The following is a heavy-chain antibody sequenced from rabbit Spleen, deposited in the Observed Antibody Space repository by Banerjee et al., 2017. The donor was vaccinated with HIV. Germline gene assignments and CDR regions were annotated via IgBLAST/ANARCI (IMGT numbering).Heavy chain of an antibody. V-gene: IGHV1S45*01. CDR3: ARGSATMTMVITGYYLTL. Sequence: QEQLEESGGDLVKPEGSLTLTCTASGFSFSSSYYLCWVRQAPGKGLECIACIYSGSSGSTYYASWAKGRFTISKTSSTTVTLQMTSLTVADTATYFCARGSATMTMVITGYYLTLWGPGTLVTVS. CDR1: GFSFSSSYY. J-gene: IGHJ4*01. D-gene: IGHD2-1*01. CDR2: IYSGSSGST.